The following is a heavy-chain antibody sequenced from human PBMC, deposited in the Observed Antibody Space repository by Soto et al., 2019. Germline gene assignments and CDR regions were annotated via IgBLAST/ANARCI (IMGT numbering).Heavy chain of an antibody. CDR3: GREWDGTSWSSAEYLQH. D-gene: IGHD6-13*01. CDR2: ISGYNGNT. CDR1: GYTFTTYG. J-gene: IGHJ1*01. V-gene: IGHV1-18*01. Sequence: ASVKVSCKASGYTFTTYGIHWVRQAPGQGLEWMGWISGYNGNTNYAQKFQGRVTMTTDTSTTTAYMDLRSLRSDDTAVYYCGREWDGTSWSSAEYLQHWGQGTLVTVSS.